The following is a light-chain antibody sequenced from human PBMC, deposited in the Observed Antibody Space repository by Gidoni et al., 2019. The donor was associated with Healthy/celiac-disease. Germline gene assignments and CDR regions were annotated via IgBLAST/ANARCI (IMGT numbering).Light chain of an antibody. Sequence: DIQLTQSPSSLSASVGDRVTITCRASQSISSYLNWYQQKPGKAPKLLIYAASSLQSGVPSRFSGSGSGTDFTLTISSLQPEDFATYYCQQSYSAPFPFGPGTKVDF. CDR2: AAS. CDR1: QSISSY. CDR3: QQSYSAPFP. J-gene: IGKJ3*01. V-gene: IGKV1-39*01.